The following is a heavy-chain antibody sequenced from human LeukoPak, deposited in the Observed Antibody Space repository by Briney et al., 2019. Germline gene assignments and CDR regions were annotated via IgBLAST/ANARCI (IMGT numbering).Heavy chain of an antibody. V-gene: IGHV3-21*01. CDR2: ITSSSDFI. J-gene: IGHJ4*02. D-gene: IGHD3-10*01. CDR3: VRDKRGYFDC. CDR1: GVTFSSYG. Sequence: PGGSLRLSRAASGVTFSSYGMNWVRQAPGKGLEWVSSITSSSDFIYYADSVKGRFTISRDNAQNSLSLQMNSLRADDTAVYYCVRDKRGYFDCWGQGTLVTVPS.